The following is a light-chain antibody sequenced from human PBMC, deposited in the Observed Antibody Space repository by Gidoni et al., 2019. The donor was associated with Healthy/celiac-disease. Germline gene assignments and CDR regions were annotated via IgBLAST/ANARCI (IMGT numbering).Light chain of an antibody. CDR3: QQYNSIQKT. V-gene: IGKV1-5*03. J-gene: IGKJ1*01. Sequence: IQMTQSPSTLSASVGDRVTIPCRASQSISSWLAWYQQKPGKAPKLLIYKASSLESGVPSRFSGSGSGTEFTLTISSLQPDDFATYYCQQYNSIQKTFGQGTKVEIK. CDR1: QSISSW. CDR2: KAS.